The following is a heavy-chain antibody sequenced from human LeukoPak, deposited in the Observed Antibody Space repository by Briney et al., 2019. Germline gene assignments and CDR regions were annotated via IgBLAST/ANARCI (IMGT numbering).Heavy chain of an antibody. Sequence: SETLSLTCAVSGYSISSGYYWGWIRQPPGKGLEWIGYIYYSGSTNYNPSLKSRVTISVDTSKNQFSLKLSSVTAADTAVYYCARQVDWFDPWGQGTLVTVSS. CDR2: IYYSGST. V-gene: IGHV4-61*01. CDR3: ARQVDWFDP. J-gene: IGHJ5*02. CDR1: GYSISSGYY.